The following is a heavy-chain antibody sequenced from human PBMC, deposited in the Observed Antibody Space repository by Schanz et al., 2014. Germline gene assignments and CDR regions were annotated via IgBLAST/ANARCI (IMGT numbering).Heavy chain of an antibody. J-gene: IGHJ6*02. Sequence: EVQLVESGGGLIQPGGSLRLPCAVSGFTVNTNYMSWVRQAPGKGLEWISSMYINSGSTQYADSVKGRFTISRDNSKNTLSLLVNSLRGEDTATYYCAKAFRTTKYYGMDVWGQGTTVTVS. CDR3: AKAFRTTKYYGMDV. CDR2: MYINSGST. D-gene: IGHD1-1*01. V-gene: IGHV3-53*01. CDR1: GFTVNTNY.